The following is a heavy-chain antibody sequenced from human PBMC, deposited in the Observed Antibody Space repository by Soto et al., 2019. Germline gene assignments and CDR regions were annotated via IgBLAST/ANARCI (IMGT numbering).Heavy chain of an antibody. Sequence: QVQLVQSGAEVKKPGSSVTVSCKVSGGTFSNYAIDWVRLAPGHGLEWLGGIVPIFGTTYYTQKFQGRATIIADDSTTTAYLEMSSLRSEDTAIYYCARVEAVAGLYNYPGLDLWGQGTAVTVSS. CDR3: ARVEAVAGLYNYPGLDL. V-gene: IGHV1-69*12. CDR2: IVPIFGTT. CDR1: GGTFSNYA. J-gene: IGHJ6*02. D-gene: IGHD6-19*01.